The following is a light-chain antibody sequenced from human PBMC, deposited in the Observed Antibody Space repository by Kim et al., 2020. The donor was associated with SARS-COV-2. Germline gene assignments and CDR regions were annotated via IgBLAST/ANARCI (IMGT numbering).Light chain of an antibody. CDR1: QSVSSY. V-gene: IGKV3-11*01. CDR2: DAS. Sequence: SAGERATRSCRASQSVSSYLAWYQQKPGQAPSLLIYDASNRATGIPARFSGSGSGTDFTLTISSLEPEDFAVYYCQQRSNWPPITFGQGTRLEIK. CDR3: QQRSNWPPIT. J-gene: IGKJ5*01.